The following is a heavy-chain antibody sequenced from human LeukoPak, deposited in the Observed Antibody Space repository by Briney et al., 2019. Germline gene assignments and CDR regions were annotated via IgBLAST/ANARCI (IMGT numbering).Heavy chain of an antibody. D-gene: IGHD2-2*01. CDR2: IKQEGGEK. Sequence: GGSLRLSCTASGFTLSSYWMSWVRQAPGKGLEWVANIKQEGGEKDYVDSVKGRFNISRDKAKNSVYLQMNSLRAEDTAIYYCARAPIVVVPTWRPTYFDYWGQGTLVTVSS. CDR1: GFTLSSYW. V-gene: IGHV3-7*01. CDR3: ARAPIVVVPTWRPTYFDY. J-gene: IGHJ4*02.